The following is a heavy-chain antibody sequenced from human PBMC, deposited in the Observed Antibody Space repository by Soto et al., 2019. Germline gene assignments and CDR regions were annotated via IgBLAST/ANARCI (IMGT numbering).Heavy chain of an antibody. D-gene: IGHD6-13*01. V-gene: IGHV3-30*18. Sequence: GESLKISCAASGFTFSTYGMHWVRQAPGKGLEWVAAMSYDGTKEYYVDSVKGRFTISRDNSRNTLFLQLNSLRAEDTAVYYCAKEYGSTWIDHWGQGTLVTVSS. CDR3: AKEYGSTWIDH. CDR2: MSYDGTKE. J-gene: IGHJ4*02. CDR1: GFTFSTYG.